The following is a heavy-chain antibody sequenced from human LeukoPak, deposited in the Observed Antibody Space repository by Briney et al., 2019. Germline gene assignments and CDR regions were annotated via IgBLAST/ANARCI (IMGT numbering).Heavy chain of an antibody. CDR3: ARDYYDSSDYNGYFQH. V-gene: IGHV1-18*01. Sequence: ASVKVSCKASGYTFTSYGITWLRQAPGQGLEWMGWISGYNGNTNYAQKIRGGVTMTTDTSTSTAYMELRSLRSDDTAVYYCARDYYDSSDYNGYFQHWGQGTLVTVSS. D-gene: IGHD3-22*01. CDR2: ISGYNGNT. CDR1: GYTFTSYG. J-gene: IGHJ1*01.